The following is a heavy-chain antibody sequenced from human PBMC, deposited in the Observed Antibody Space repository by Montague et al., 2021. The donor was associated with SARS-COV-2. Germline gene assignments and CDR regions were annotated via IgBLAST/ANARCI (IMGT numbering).Heavy chain of an antibody. Sequence: SETLSLTCAVYDGSFSDYSWTWIRQPPGKGLEWIGEINHRGSTNYNLSLKSRVTISVDTSKNQFSLKMTSVTAADTAVYYCARGRQHINMVVVVVTGEEYYFDFWGQGTLVAVSS. CDR1: DGSFSDYS. CDR3: ARGRQHINMVVVVVTGEEYYFDF. V-gene: IGHV4-34*01. CDR2: INHRGST. J-gene: IGHJ4*02. D-gene: IGHD3-22*01.